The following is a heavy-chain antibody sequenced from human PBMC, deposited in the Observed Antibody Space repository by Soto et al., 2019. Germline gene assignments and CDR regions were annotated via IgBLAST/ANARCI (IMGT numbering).Heavy chain of an antibody. V-gene: IGHV4-59*01. CDR2: MYYSGSS. D-gene: IGHD1-1*01. J-gene: IGHJ6*02. Sequence: QVQLQESGPGLVKPSETLSLTCTVSGGSISSYYWSWIRQPPGKGLEWIGYMYYSGSSNFNPSLKSRVTISGDTSKNQFSLKVSSVTAADTAVYYCARAWNTYYAMDVWGQGTTVTVSS. CDR3: ARAWNTYYAMDV. CDR1: GGSISSYY.